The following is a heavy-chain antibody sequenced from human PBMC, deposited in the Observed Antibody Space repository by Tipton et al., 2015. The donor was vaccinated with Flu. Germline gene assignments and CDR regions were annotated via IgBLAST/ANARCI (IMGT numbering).Heavy chain of an antibody. CDR3: AKAAGGSSQRPEYNWFDP. CDR2: IYYSGST. Sequence: GLVKPSETLSLTCTVSGGSISSSSYYWGWIRQPPGKGLEWIGSIYYSGSTYYNPSLKSRVTISVDTSKNQFSLKLSSVTAADTAVYYCAKAAGGSSQRPEYNWFDPWGQGTLVTVSS. J-gene: IGHJ5*02. V-gene: IGHV4-39*07. CDR1: GGSISSSSYY. D-gene: IGHD2-15*01.